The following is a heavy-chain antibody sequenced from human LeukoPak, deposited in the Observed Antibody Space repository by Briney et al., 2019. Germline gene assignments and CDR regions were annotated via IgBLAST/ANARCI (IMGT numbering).Heavy chain of an antibody. CDR2: ISGSGAGT. D-gene: IGHD3-22*01. CDR1: GITFSSSS. CDR3: ARTRSGFAFDI. J-gene: IGHJ3*02. V-gene: IGHV3-23*01. Sequence: GGSLRLSCAASGITFSSSSMSWVRQAPGKGLEWVSAISGSGAGTYYADSVKGRFTISRENSKNTLYLQMTSLRAEDTAVYHCARTRSGFAFDIWGQGTMVTVSS.